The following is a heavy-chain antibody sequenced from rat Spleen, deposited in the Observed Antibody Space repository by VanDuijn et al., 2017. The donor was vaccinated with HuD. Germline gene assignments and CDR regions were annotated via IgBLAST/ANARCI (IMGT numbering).Heavy chain of an antibody. V-gene: IGHV5-7*01. CDR1: EFTFSDYN. CDR2: ISYDGSST. CDR3: VRHDDY. Sequence: EVQLVESGGGLVQPGGSLKLSCAASEFTFSDYNMAWVRQAPKKGLEWVATISYDGSSTYYRDSVKGRFTISRDNAKSTLYLQMDSLRSEDTATYYCVRHDDYWGQGVMVTVSS. J-gene: IGHJ2*01.